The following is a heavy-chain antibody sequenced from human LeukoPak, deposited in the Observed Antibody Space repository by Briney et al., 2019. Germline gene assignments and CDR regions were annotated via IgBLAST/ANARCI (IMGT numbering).Heavy chain of an antibody. V-gene: IGHV3-30-3*01. Sequence: GGSLRLSCAASGLTFTSYAFHWVRQAPGKGLEWVTLISYDGNSKYYADSVKGRFTISRDNSKNTLYLQMNSLRTEDTAVYYCARAGDYGSGSFRWRHFDSWGQGTLVTVSS. CDR1: GLTFTSYA. CDR2: ISYDGNSK. D-gene: IGHD3-10*01. J-gene: IGHJ4*02. CDR3: ARAGDYGSGSFRWRHFDS.